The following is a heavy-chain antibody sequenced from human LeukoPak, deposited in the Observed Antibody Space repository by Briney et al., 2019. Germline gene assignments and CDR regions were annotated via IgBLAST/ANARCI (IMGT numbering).Heavy chain of an antibody. V-gene: IGHV3-30*02. CDR2: IRYDGSSK. D-gene: IGHD3-9*01. Sequence: GGSLRLSCAASGFTFSSYGMHWVRQAPGKGLEWVAFIRYDGSSKYYADSVKGRFTISRDNSKNTLYLQMNSLRAEDTAVYYCAKSGISYYDILTGYMGIDYWGQGTLVTVSS. CDR3: AKSGISYYDILTGYMGIDY. J-gene: IGHJ4*02. CDR1: GFTFSSYG.